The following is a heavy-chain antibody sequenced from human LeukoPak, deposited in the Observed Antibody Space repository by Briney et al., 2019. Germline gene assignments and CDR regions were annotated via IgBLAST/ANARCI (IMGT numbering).Heavy chain of an antibody. V-gene: IGHV4-34*01. Sequence: SGTLSLTCAVYGGSFSGYYWSWIRQPPGKGLEWIGEINHSGSTNYNPSLKSRVTISVDTSKNQFSLKLSSVTAADTAVYYCASCPSAVVVTSWGQGTLVTVSS. CDR2: INHSGST. D-gene: IGHD2-21*02. CDR1: GGSFSGYY. CDR3: ASCPSAVVVTS. J-gene: IGHJ4*02.